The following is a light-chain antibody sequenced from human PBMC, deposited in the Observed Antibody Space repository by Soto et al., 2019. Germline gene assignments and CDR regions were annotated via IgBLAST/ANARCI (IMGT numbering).Light chain of an antibody. CDR2: EVN. Sequence: QSALTQPPSASGSPGQSVTISCTGTSSDVGGYDYVSWYQHHPGKAPKLMLSEVNKRPSGVPDRFSGSKSGNTASLTVSWLHAEDEADYYCRSYAGSNNFVLFGGGTKLTVL. V-gene: IGLV2-8*01. CDR3: RSYAGSNNFVL. J-gene: IGLJ3*02. CDR1: SSDVGGYDY.